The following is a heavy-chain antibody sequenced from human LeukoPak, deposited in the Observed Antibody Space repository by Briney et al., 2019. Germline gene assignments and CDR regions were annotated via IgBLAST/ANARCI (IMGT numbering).Heavy chain of an antibody. CDR2: IKQDGREK. CDR3: TRMNEWLSTPYDF. D-gene: IGHD3-3*01. V-gene: IGHV3-7*03. Sequence: GGSLRLSCAASGFTFSSYWMSWVRQAPGKGLEWVANIKQDGREKYFVDSVKGRFTISRDNARNSLSLQMNSLRAEDTAVYYCTRMNEWLSTPYDFWGQGTLVTVSS. CDR1: GFTFSSYW. J-gene: IGHJ4*02.